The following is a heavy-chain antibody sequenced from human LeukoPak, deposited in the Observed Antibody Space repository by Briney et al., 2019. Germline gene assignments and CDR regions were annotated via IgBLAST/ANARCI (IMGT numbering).Heavy chain of an antibody. J-gene: IGHJ5*02. D-gene: IGHD3-9*01. Sequence: GASVTVSCKASGGTSSNYAISWVRQAPGQGLEWMGWISAYNGNTNYAQKLQGRVTMTTDTSTSTAYMELRSLRSDDTAVYYCARDGRYFDWLLWSGGNWFDPWGQGTLVTVSS. V-gene: IGHV1-18*01. CDR2: ISAYNGNT. CDR3: ARDGRYFDWLLWSGGNWFDP. CDR1: GGTSSNYA.